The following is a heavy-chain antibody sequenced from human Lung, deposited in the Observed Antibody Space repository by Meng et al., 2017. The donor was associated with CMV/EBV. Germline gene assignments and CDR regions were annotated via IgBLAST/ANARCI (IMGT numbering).Heavy chain of an antibody. V-gene: IGHV3-15*01. CDR3: TTGRRFDY. Sequence: GGSLGLXCAASGFTFSTAWMSWVRQAPGKGLEWVGRIKSKTDGGTTDYAAPVKGRFTMSRDDLRNTLYLQMNSLKTDDTGVYYCTTGRRFDYWGQGTLVTVSS. CDR1: GFTFSTAW. J-gene: IGHJ4*02. CDR2: IKSKTDGGTT.